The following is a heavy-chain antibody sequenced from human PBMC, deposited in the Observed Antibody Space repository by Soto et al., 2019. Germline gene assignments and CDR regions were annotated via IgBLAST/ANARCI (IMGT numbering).Heavy chain of an antibody. CDR2: MNPNNNNT. Sequence: QVQLVQSGAEVKKPGASVKVSCKASGYTFTSYDINWVRQATGQGLEWMGWMNPNNNNTGYAQKFQGRVPMTRNTSISTAYMELSSLGSEDTAVYFCARGPHPYFNDYWGQGTLVTVSS. V-gene: IGHV1-8*01. D-gene: IGHD2-8*01. CDR3: ARGPHPYFNDY. CDR1: GYTFTSYD. J-gene: IGHJ4*02.